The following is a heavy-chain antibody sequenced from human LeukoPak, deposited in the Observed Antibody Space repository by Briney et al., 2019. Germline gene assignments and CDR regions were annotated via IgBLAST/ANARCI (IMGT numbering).Heavy chain of an antibody. CDR1: GGSISSGGYS. CDR3: ARGVYYDSSGYFFDY. D-gene: IGHD3-22*01. Sequence: SETLSLTCAVSGGSISSGGYSWSWIRQHPGKGLEWIGYIYYSGSTYYNPSLKSRVTISVDTSKNQFSLKLSSVTAADTAVYYCARGVYYDSSGYFFDYWGQGTLVTVSS. CDR2: IYYSGST. J-gene: IGHJ4*02. V-gene: IGHV4-31*11.